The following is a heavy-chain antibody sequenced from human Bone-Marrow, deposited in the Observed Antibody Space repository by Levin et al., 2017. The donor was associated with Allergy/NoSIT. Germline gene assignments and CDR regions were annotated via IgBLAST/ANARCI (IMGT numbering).Heavy chain of an antibody. CDR3: ARRQYTDYLYYFDN. V-gene: IGHV5-51*01. CDR1: GYTFSNYW. CDR2: IYPGDSDI. Sequence: PGESLKISCKGSGYTFSNYWIAWVRQMPGKGLEWMGIIYPGDSDIKYSPSFRDQVTISADKSISTAYLQWTSLRASGSAMYSCARRQYTDYLYYFDNWGQGTLVTVSS. J-gene: IGHJ4*02. D-gene: IGHD2/OR15-2a*01.